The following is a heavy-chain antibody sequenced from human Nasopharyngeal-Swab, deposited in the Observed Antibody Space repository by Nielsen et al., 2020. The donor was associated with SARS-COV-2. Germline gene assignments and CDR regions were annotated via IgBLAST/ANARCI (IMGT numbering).Heavy chain of an antibody. J-gene: IGHJ6*02. Sequence: GGSLRLSCAASGFTFSDYYMSWIRQAPGKGLEWLSYISGSNTYTNYADSVKGRFTVSRDNAKNSLFLQMNSLRAEDMAVYYCARVVRIRFLEWSRYYGMDVWGQGTTVTVSS. CDR1: GFTFSDYY. CDR3: ARVVRIRFLEWSRYYGMDV. CDR2: ISGSNTYT. V-gene: IGHV3-11*05. D-gene: IGHD3-3*01.